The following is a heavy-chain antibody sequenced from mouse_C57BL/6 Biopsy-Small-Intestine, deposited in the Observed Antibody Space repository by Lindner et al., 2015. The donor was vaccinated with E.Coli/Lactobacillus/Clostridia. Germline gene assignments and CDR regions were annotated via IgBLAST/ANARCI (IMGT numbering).Heavy chain of an antibody. CDR1: GYTFTNYW. D-gene: IGHD2-1*01. J-gene: IGHJ1*03. Sequence: VQLQESGAELAKPGASVKLSCKASGYTFTNYWMHWVKQRPGQGLEWIGYINPSSGHTKYNQNFKDRATLTADTSSNTAYMHLSSLTYEDSAVYYCARDGTWYFDVWGTGTTVTVSS. CDR3: ARDGTWYFDV. V-gene: IGHV1-7*01. CDR2: INPSSGHT.